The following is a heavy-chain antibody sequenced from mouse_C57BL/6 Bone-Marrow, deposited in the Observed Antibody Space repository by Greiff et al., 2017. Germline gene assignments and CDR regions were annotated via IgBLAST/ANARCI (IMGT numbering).Heavy chain of an antibody. D-gene: IGHD1-1*01. CDR1: GFNIKDDY. CDR3: TGYYYGSDD. J-gene: IGHJ2*01. V-gene: IGHV14-4*01. CDR2: IDPENGDT. Sequence: VQLQQSGAELVRPGASVKLSCTASGFNIKDDYMHWVKQRPEQGLEWMGWIDPENGDTAYASKFQGKAPITADTSSNTAYLQLSSLTSEDTAVYYCTGYYYGSDDWGQGTTLTVSS.